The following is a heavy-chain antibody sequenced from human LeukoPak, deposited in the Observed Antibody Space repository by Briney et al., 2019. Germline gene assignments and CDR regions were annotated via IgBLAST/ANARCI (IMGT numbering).Heavy chain of an antibody. V-gene: IGHV3-23*01. J-gene: IGHJ4*02. Sequence: GGSLRLSCAASGFTFSSYAMSWVRRAPGKGLEWVSAISGSGGSTYYADSVKGRFTISRDNSKNTLYLQMNSLRAEDTAVYYCAKVPYDILTGYGVHYFDYWGQGTLVTVSS. CDR1: GFTFSSYA. CDR2: ISGSGGST. CDR3: AKVPYDILTGYGVHYFDY. D-gene: IGHD3-9*01.